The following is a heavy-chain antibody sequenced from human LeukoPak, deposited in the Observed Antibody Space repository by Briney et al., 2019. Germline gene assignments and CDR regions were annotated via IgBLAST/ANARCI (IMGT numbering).Heavy chain of an antibody. D-gene: IGHD6-13*01. CDR2: IYYSGST. V-gene: IGHV4-39*07. CDR1: GGSISSSSYY. CDR3: ARTYGGSWYSWFDP. J-gene: IGHJ5*02. Sequence: SETLSLTCTVSGGSISSSSYYWGWIRQPPGKGLEWIGSIYYSGSTYYNPSLKSRVTISVDTSKNQFSLKLSSVTAADTAVYYCARTYGGSWYSWFDPWGQGTLVTVSS.